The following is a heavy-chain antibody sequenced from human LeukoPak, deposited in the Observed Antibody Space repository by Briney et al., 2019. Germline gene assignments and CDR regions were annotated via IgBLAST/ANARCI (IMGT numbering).Heavy chain of an antibody. CDR3: ASLALVGWELWRDAFDI. Sequence: GGSLRLSCAASGFSFGSYAMSWVRQAAGKGLEWVSEICGSVSGSGDCTHYADSVKGRFTISRDNAKNSLYLQMNSLRAEDTAVYYCASLALVGWELWRDAFDIWGQGTMVTVSS. CDR2: ICGSVSGSGDCT. CDR1: GFSFGSYA. V-gene: IGHV3-23*01. J-gene: IGHJ3*02. D-gene: IGHD1-26*01.